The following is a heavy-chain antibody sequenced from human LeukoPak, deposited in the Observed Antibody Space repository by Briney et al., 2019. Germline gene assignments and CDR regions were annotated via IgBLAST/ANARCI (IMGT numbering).Heavy chain of an antibody. J-gene: IGHJ4*02. V-gene: IGHV3-64D*06. CDR2: ISSNGDST. CDR3: VGAGPLDY. Sequence: PGGSLRLSCSASGFTFSSYVMHWVRQAPGKGLDSVSAISSNGDSTYYADSVKGRFTISRDNSKNTLYLQMSSLRAEDTAVYYCVGAGPLDYWGQGTLVTVSS. CDR1: GFTFSSYV.